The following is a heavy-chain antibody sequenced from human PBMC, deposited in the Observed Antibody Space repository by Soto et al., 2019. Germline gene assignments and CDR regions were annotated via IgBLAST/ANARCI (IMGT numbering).Heavy chain of an antibody. J-gene: IGHJ4*02. Sequence: PSETLSLTCTVSGGSISSSSYYWGWIRQPPGKGLEWIGSIYYSGSTYYNPSLKSRVTISVDTSKNQFSLKLSSVTAADTAVYYCARHYYFGWGSYYTRPFDFWGKGPRVTVSS. V-gene: IGHV4-39*01. D-gene: IGHD3-10*01. CDR1: GGSISSSSYY. CDR3: ARHYYFGWGSYYTRPFDF. CDR2: IYYSGST.